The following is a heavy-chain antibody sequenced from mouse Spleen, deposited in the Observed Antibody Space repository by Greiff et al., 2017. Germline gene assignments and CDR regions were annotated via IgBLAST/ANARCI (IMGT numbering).Heavy chain of an antibody. CDR2: ISSGSSTI. J-gene: IGHJ4*01. CDR3: ARQFDYYGAMDY. D-gene: IGHD1-1*01. CDR1: GFTFSSFG. Sequence: EVQLVESGGGLVQPGGSRKLSCAASGFTFSSFGMHWVRQAPEKGLEWVAYISSGSSTIYYADTVKGRFTISRDNPKNTLFLQMTSLRSEDTAMYYCARQFDYYGAMDYWGQGTSVTVSS. V-gene: IGHV5-17*02.